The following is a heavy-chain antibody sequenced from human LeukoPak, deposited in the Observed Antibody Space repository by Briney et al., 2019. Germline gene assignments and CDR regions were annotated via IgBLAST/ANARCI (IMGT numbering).Heavy chain of an antibody. Sequence: SETLSLTCTVSGGSISNYYWSWIRQPPGKGLEWIGYIYYSGSTNYNPSLKSRVSISGDTSKNQFFLKLSSVTAADTAVHYCARHVYSSNAFDIWGQGTVVTVSS. J-gene: IGHJ3*02. D-gene: IGHD5-12*01. CDR1: GGSISNYY. V-gene: IGHV4-59*08. CDR3: ARHVYSSNAFDI. CDR2: IYYSGST.